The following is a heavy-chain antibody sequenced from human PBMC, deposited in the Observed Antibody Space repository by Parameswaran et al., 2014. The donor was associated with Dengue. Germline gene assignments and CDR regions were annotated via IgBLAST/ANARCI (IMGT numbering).Heavy chain of an antibody. CDR2: IRYDGSNK. D-gene: IGHD6-13*01. V-gene: IGHV3-30*02. J-gene: IGHJ4*02. Sequence: QAGGSLRLSCAASGFTFSSYGMHWVRQAPGKGLEWVAFIRYDGSNKYYADSVKGRFTISRDNSKNTLYLQMNSLRADDTAVYYCAKDRGIWYDFDYWGQGTLVTVSS. CDR1: GFTFSSYG. CDR3: AKDRGIWYDFDY.